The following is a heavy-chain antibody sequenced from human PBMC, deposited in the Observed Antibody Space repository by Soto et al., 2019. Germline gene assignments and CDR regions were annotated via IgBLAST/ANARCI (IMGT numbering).Heavy chain of an antibody. Sequence: SPAESLTCAICGGSVSRNSAAWNWIRQSPSRGLEWLGRTYYRSKWYNDYAVSVKSRITINPDTSKNQFSLQLNSVTPEDTAVYYCARALYYYDSSGYRPVSYYYGIDVWGQGTTVTVSS. CDR3: ARALYYYDSSGYRPVSYYYGIDV. CDR1: GGSVSRNSAA. CDR2: TYYRSKWYN. J-gene: IGHJ6*02. D-gene: IGHD3-22*01. V-gene: IGHV6-1*01.